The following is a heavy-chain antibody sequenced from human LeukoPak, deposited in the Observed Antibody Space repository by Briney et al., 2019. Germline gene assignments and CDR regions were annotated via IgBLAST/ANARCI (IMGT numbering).Heavy chain of an antibody. Sequence: PGGSLRLSCAASGFTFSSYGMHWVRQAPGKGLEWVSYISSSSSTIYYADSVKGRFTISRDNAKNPLYLQMNSLRAEDTAVYYCARDKGPYYDSTKTYFDYWGQGTLVTVSS. CDR2: ISSSSSTI. D-gene: IGHD3-22*01. V-gene: IGHV3-48*04. CDR1: GFTFSSYG. CDR3: ARDKGPYYDSTKTYFDY. J-gene: IGHJ4*02.